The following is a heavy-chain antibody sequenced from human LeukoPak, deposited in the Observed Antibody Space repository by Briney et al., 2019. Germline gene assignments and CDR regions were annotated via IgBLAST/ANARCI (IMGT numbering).Heavy chain of an antibody. Sequence: ASVKVSCKASGYTFTDYYMHWVRQAPGQGLEWMGWINPNSGGTNYAQKFQGRVTMTRDTSISTAYMELSRLRSDDTAVYYCAAIHNIAAAGTEIDYWGQGTLVTVSS. V-gene: IGHV1-2*02. J-gene: IGHJ4*02. CDR1: GYTFTDYY. CDR2: INPNSGGT. CDR3: AAIHNIAAAGTEIDY. D-gene: IGHD6-13*01.